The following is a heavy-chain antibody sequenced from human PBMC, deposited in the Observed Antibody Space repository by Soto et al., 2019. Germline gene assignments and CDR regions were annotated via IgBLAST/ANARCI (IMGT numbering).Heavy chain of an antibody. D-gene: IGHD3-22*01. CDR3: ASPGSYDSSGYYGPPEDY. CDR2: IYYSGST. J-gene: IGHJ4*02. CDR1: GGSISSSSYY. Sequence: PSETLSLTCTVSGGSISSSSYYWGWIRQPPGKGLEWIGSIYYSGSTYYNPSLKSRVTISVDTSKNQFSLKLSSVTAADTAVYYCASPGSYDSSGYYGPPEDYWGQGTLVTVSS. V-gene: IGHV4-39*01.